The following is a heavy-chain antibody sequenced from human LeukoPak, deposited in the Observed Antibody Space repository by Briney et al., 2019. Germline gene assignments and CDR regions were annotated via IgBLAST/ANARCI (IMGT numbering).Heavy chain of an antibody. V-gene: IGHV1-18*01. Sequence: ASVKVSCKASGYTFTSYGISWVRQAPGQGLEWMGWISAYNGNTNYAQKLQGRVTMTTDTSTSTAYMELRSLRSEDTAVYYCARFCSSTSCHRGSVAGYYFDYWGQGTLVTVSS. J-gene: IGHJ4*02. CDR1: GYTFTSYG. CDR3: ARFCSSTSCHRGSVAGYYFDY. D-gene: IGHD2-2*01. CDR2: ISAYNGNT.